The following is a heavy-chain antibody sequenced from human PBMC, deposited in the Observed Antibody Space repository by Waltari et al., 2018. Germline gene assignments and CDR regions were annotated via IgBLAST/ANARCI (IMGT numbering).Heavy chain of an antibody. D-gene: IGHD6-19*01. CDR2: IYYSGST. CDR3: ARPPGAVAGRWFDP. J-gene: IGHJ5*02. CDR1: GGSISSSSYN. V-gene: IGHV4-39*01. Sequence: QLQLQESGPGLVKPSETLSLTSTVPGGSISSSSYNQGWIRQPPGKGLEWMGSIYYSGSTYYNPALKSRVTISVDTSKNQFSLKLSSVTAADTAVYYCARPPGAVAGRWFDPWGQGTLVTVSS.